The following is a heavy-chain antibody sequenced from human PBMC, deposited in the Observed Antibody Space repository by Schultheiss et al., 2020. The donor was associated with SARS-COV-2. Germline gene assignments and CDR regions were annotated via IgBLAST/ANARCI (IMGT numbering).Heavy chain of an antibody. J-gene: IGHJ4*02. CDR2: IWADGYSK. CDR3: AKVVVVPAARTLRAPDY. Sequence: GGSLRLSCAASGFTFDDYAMHWVRQAPVKGLEWVAVIWADGYSKYYADSVRGRFTISRDNSENTLYLQMNSLRAEDTAVYYCAKVVVVPAARTLRAPDYWGQGTLVTVAS. V-gene: IGHV3-33*08. D-gene: IGHD2-2*01. CDR1: GFTFDDYA.